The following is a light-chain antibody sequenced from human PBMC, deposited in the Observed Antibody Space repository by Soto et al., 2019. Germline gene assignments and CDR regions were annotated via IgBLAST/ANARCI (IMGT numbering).Light chain of an antibody. CDR3: QECVKWPLLT. V-gene: IGKV3-11*01. Sequence: EIVLTQYPATQSLSPGETSTLSFRASKSVCNFLAWYQQKPGQAPRLLMYDESATANGIPARFSGSEDGPDFTLTIRSLEPEDFVVYYCQECVKWPLLTIGRGTKVELK. J-gene: IGKJ4*01. CDR1: KSVCNF. CDR2: DES.